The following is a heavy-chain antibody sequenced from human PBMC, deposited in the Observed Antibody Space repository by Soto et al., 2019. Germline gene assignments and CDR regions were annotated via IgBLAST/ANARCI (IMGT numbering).Heavy chain of an antibody. CDR2: ISAYNGNT. Sequence: QVQLVQSGAEVKKPGASMKVSCKASGYTFTSYGISWVRQAPGQGLEWMGWISAYNGNTNYAQKLQGRVTMTTDTSTSTAYMELRSLRSDDTAVYYCARDWGVGIAAAGTRFDYWGQGTLVTVSS. CDR1: GYTFTSYG. CDR3: ARDWGVGIAAAGTRFDY. D-gene: IGHD6-13*01. V-gene: IGHV1-18*01. J-gene: IGHJ4*02.